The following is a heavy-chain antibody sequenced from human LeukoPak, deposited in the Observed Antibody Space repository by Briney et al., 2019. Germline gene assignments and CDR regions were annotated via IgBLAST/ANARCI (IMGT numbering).Heavy chain of an antibody. J-gene: IGHJ1*01. D-gene: IGHD3-22*01. Sequence: PGGSLRLSCAASGFTFASYGMSWVRQAPGKGLEWVSFITTNGGRTSYADSVEGRFTISRANPRNTLYMQMNSLRDEDTAVYYCAIMHGYYDGTGYWVQWGQGTLVTVSS. CDR2: ITTNGGRT. CDR3: AIMHGYYDGTGYWVQ. CDR1: GFTFASYG. V-gene: IGHV3-23*01.